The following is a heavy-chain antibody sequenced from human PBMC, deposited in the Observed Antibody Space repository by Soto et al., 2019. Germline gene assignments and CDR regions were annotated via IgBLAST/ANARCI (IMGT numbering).Heavy chain of an antibody. CDR2: ISSTSTYI. J-gene: IGHJ4*02. V-gene: IGHV3-21*01. CDR1: EFTLSSST. Sequence: EVQLVESGGGLVKPGGSLRLSCVASEFTLSSSTMNWVRQAPGKGLEWVSSISSTSTYIYYADSVKGRFTISRDNANKSLFLQMNSLRVEDTAVYYCATSPPEWGSGGSYWGQGSLVTVSS. D-gene: IGHD2-15*01. CDR3: ATSPPEWGSGGSY.